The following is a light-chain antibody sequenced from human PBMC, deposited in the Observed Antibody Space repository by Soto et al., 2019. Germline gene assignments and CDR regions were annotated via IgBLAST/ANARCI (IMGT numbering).Light chain of an antibody. CDR1: QSISSW. Sequence: DIQMTQSTSPLSASEGDRVTITCRASQSISSWLAWYQQKPGKAPKLLIHDASNLETGVPSRFSGSGSGTHFTFTISSLQPEDIATYYCQQYHNLFTFGGGTKVDIK. J-gene: IGKJ4*01. CDR3: QQYHNLFT. CDR2: DAS. V-gene: IGKV1-33*01.